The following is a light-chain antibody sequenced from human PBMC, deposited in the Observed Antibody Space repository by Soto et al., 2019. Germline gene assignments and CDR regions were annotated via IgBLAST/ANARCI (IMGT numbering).Light chain of an antibody. CDR1: STDVGAYNF. CDR3: NSYTRTATGYV. CDR2: DVT. J-gene: IGLJ1*01. V-gene: IGLV2-14*03. Sequence: QSVLTQPPSVSGAPGQSTTISCSGTSTDVGAYNFVSWYQQLPGRAPKLILYDVTSRPSNVSIRFSGSKSGNTASLGISGLRPEDEADYFCNSYTRTATGYVFGSGTKVTVL.